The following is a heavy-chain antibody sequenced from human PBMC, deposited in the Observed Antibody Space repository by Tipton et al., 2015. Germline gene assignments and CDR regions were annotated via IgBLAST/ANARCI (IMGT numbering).Heavy chain of an antibody. CDR2: ISWNSAKT. CDR1: GFTFEDYG. Sequence: SLRLSCAASGFTFEDYGMHWVRQAPGKGLEWVSNISWNSAKTDSADSVKGRFTISRDNAKNSLYLQMNSLRPEDTALYFCAKDSRTWDRGWHEPYYLDYWGQGTLVTVSS. J-gene: IGHJ4*02. CDR3: AKDSRTWDRGWHEPYYLDY. D-gene: IGHD6-19*01. V-gene: IGHV3-9*01.